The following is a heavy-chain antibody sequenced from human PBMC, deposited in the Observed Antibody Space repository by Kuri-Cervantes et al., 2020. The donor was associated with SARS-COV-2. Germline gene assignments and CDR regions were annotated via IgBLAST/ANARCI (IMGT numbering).Heavy chain of an antibody. CDR2: INPNSGGT. D-gene: IGHD6-13*01. V-gene: IGHV1-2*02. CDR1: GYTFTGYY. Sequence: ASVKVSCKASGYTFTGYYMHWVRQAPGQGLEWMGWINPNSGGTNYAQKFQGRVTITADESTSTAYMELSSLRSEDTAVYYCARDNFWGWQQLDLWGQGTLVTVSS. J-gene: IGHJ5*02. CDR3: ARDNFWGWQQLDL.